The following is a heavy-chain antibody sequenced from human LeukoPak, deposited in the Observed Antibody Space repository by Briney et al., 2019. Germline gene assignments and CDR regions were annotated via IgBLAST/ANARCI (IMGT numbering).Heavy chain of an antibody. D-gene: IGHD4-23*01. CDR3: ARDTRANSGVNFRGNY. CDR1: GFTFSSYE. CDR2: ISSSGSTI. V-gene: IGHV3-48*03. Sequence: PGGSLRLSCAASGFTFSSYEMNWVRQAPGKGLEWVSYISSSGSTIYYADSVRGRFTLSRDSAKNSLYLQMNSLRAEDTAVYYCARDTRANSGVNFRGNYWGQGTLVTVSS. J-gene: IGHJ4*02.